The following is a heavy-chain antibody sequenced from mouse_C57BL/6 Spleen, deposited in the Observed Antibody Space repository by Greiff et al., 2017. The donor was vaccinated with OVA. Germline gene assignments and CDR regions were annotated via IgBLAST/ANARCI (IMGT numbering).Heavy chain of an antibody. CDR3: ASFYDGSPYFDV. CDR1: GYTFTSYW. V-gene: IGHV1-59*01. CDR2: IDPSDSYT. J-gene: IGHJ1*03. D-gene: IGHD2-3*01. Sequence: QVQLQQPGAELVRPGTSVKLSCKASGYTFTSYWMHWVKQRPGQGLEWIGVIDPSDSYTKYNQKFKGKATLTVDTSSSPAYMQLSSLTSEDSAVYYCASFYDGSPYFDVWGTGTTVTVSS.